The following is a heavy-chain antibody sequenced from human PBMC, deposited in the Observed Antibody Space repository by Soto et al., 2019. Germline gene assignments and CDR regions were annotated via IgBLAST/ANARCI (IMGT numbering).Heavy chain of an antibody. D-gene: IGHD1-26*01. J-gene: IGHJ6*02. V-gene: IGHV1-8*01. CDR3: ARGRGKNYYYGMDV. CDR1: GYTFTSYD. Sequence: ASVKVSCKASGYTFTSYDINWVRQATGQGLEWMGCMNSNRGNTGYAQKFKGRVTMTTNTSMSTAYMELRSLRSDDTAVYYCARGRGKNYYYGMDVWGQGTTVTVSS. CDR2: MNSNRGNT.